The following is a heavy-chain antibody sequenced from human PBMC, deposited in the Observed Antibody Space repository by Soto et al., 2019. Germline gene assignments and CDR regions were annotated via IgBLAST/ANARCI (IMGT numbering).Heavy chain of an antibody. J-gene: IGHJ5*01. CDR3: ARGRYCLTGRCFPNWFDS. D-gene: IGHD2-15*01. CDR2: IYKSATT. Sequence: SETLSLTCSVSGDSISTVDYFWAWVRQPPGQALEYIGYIYKSATTYYNPSFESRVAISLDTSKSQFSLNVTSLTAADTAVYFCARGRYCLTGRCFPNWFDSWGQRTLVTVSS. CDR1: GDSISTVDYF. V-gene: IGHV4-30-4*01.